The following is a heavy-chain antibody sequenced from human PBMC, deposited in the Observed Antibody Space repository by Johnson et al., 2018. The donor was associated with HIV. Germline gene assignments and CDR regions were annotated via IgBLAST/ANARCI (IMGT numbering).Heavy chain of an antibody. CDR2: IRYDGSNK. D-gene: IGHD3-10*01. CDR3: AKDDSPSGAFDI. J-gene: IGHJ3*02. Sequence: QVQLVGSGGGVVQPGGSLRLSCAASGFTFSTYGMHWVRQAPGKGLAWVAFIRYDGSNKYYADSVKGRFTISRDNSKNTLYVQMNSLRVEDTAVYYCAKDDSPSGAFDIWGQGTMVIVSS. V-gene: IGHV3-30*02. CDR1: GFTFSTYG.